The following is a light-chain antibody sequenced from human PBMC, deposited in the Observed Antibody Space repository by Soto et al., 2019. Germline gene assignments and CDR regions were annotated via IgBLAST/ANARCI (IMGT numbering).Light chain of an antibody. J-gene: IGKJ4*01. CDR3: QQRSNWPLLT. Sequence: EIVLTQSPATLSVSPGDRATLSCRASQSVSSNLAWFQQKPGQAPSLLIYGASTRATGIPARFSGSGSGTQFTLTISSLEPEDFAVYYCQQRSNWPLLTFGGGTKVDIK. CDR2: GAS. CDR1: QSVSSN. V-gene: IGKV3-15*01.